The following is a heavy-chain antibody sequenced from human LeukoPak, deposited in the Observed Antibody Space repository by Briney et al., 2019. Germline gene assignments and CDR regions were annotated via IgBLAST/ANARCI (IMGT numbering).Heavy chain of an antibody. CDR1: GFTFSDHY. J-gene: IGHJ4*02. CDR2: TRNKANSYTT. CDR3: ASGLGYLFDY. D-gene: IGHD3-16*01. V-gene: IGHV3-72*01. Sequence: GGSLRLSCAASGFTFSDHYMDWVRQAPGKGLEWVGRTRNKANSYTTEYAASVKRRFTISRDDSKNSLYLQMNSLKTEDTAVYYCASGLGYLFDYWGQGTLVTVSS.